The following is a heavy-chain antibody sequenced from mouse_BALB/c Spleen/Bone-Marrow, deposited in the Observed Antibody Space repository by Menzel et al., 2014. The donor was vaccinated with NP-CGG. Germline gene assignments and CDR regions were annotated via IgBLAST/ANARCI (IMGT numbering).Heavy chain of an antibody. CDR2: IDPANGNT. V-gene: IGHV14-3*02. D-gene: IGHD1-1*01. CDR3: AMYYYGSSLFAY. CDR1: GFNIKDTY. J-gene: IGHJ3*01. Sequence: EVKVEESGAELVKPGASVELSCTASGFNIKDTYMHWVKQRPEQGLEWIGRIDPANGNTKYDPKFQGKATITADTSSNTAYLQLSSLTSEDTAVYYCAMYYYGSSLFAYWGQGTLVTVSA.